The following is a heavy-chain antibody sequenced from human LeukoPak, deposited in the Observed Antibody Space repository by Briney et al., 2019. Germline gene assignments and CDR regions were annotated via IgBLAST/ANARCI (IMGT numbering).Heavy chain of an antibody. V-gene: IGHV3-23*01. Sequence: GGSLRLSCAASGFTFSSYAMSWVRQAPGKGLEWVSAISGSGGSTYYADSVKGRFTISRDNSKNTLYLQMNSLRAEDTAVYYCAKPEIRTQNYIVATITPVDWGQGTLVTVSS. CDR1: GFTFSSYA. D-gene: IGHD5-12*01. J-gene: IGHJ4*02. CDR2: ISGSGGST. CDR3: AKPEIRTQNYIVATITPVD.